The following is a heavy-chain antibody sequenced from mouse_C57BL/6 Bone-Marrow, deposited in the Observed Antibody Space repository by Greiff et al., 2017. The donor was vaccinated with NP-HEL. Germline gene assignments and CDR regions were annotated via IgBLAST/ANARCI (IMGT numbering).Heavy chain of an antibody. V-gene: IGHV1-69*01. CDR2: IDPSDSYT. CDR1: GYTFTSYW. CDR3: ARGIYYDYDFAY. D-gene: IGHD2-4*01. Sequence: VQLQQPGAELVMPGASVKLSCKASGYTFTSYWMHLVKQRPGQGLEWIGEIDPSDSYTNYNQKFKGKSTLTVDKSSSTAYMQLSSLTSEDSAVYYCARGIYYDYDFAYWGQGTLVTVSA. J-gene: IGHJ3*01.